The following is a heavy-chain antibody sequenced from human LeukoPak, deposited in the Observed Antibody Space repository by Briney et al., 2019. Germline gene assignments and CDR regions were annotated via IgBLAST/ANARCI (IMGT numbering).Heavy chain of an antibody. D-gene: IGHD2-2*02. CDR1: DGSISSYY. V-gene: IGHV4-59*01. J-gene: IGHJ5*02. Sequence: PSETLSLTCTVSDGSISSYYWSWIRQPPGKGLEWIGYIYYSGSTNYNPSLKSRVTISVDTSKNQFSLKLSSVTAADTAVYYCARGEYQLLYGLFDPWGQGTLVTVSS. CDR3: ARGEYQLLYGLFDP. CDR2: IYYSGST.